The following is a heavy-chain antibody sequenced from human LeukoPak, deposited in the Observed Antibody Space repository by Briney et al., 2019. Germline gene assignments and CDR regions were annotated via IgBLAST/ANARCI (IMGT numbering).Heavy chain of an antibody. CDR2: ISSSSSYI. V-gene: IGHV3-21*01. J-gene: IGHJ4*02. Sequence: PGGSLRLSCAASGFTFSSYSMTWVRQAPGKGLEWVSSISSSSSYIYYADSVKGRFTISRDNAKNSLYLQMNSLRAEDTAVYYCARDGPNYYDFWSGYPEGGYFDYWGQGTLVTVSS. CDR1: GFTFSSYS. CDR3: ARDGPNYYDFWSGYPEGGYFDY. D-gene: IGHD3-3*01.